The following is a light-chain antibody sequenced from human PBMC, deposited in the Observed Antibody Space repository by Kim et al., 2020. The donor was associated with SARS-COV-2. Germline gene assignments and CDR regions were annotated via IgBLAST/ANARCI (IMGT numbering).Light chain of an antibody. V-gene: IGLV3-1*01. CDR2: QDS. CDR1: KLGDKF. Sequence: SLAPGQTASITCSGDKLGDKFACWYQQKPGQSPVLVIYQDSKRPSGIPERFSGSNSGNTATLTISGTQAMDEADYYCQAWDSSTVVFGGGTQLTVL. CDR3: QAWDSSTVV. J-gene: IGLJ2*01.